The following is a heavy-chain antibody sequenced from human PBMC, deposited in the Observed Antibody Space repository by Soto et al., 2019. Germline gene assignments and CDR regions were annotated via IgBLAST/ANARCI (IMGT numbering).Heavy chain of an antibody. J-gene: IGHJ5*02. CDR2: IYYSGST. CDR3: AISVLRFLEWLPDYQNWFDP. Sequence: SETLSLTCTVSGGSISSSSYYWGWIRQPPGKGLEWIGSIYYSGSTYYNPSLKSRVTISVDTSKNQFSLKLSSVTAADTAVYYCAISVLRFLEWLPDYQNWFDPWGQGTLVTVSS. D-gene: IGHD3-3*01. V-gene: IGHV4-39*01. CDR1: GGSISSSSYY.